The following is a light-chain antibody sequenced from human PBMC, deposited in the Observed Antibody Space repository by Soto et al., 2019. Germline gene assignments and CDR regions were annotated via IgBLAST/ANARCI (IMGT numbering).Light chain of an antibody. CDR3: HQYGSSPST. Sequence: EIVLTQSPGTLSLSPGERATLSCRASQSVSRSYLAWYHQKPGQAPRLLIYGASSRATGIPDRFSGSGSGTDFTLTINRLEPEDFVVYYCHQYGSSPSTFGQGTKLEIK. J-gene: IGKJ2*02. CDR2: GAS. V-gene: IGKV3-20*01. CDR1: QSVSRSY.